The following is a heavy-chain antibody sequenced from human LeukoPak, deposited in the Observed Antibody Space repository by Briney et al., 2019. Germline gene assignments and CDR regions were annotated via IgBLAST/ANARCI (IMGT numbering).Heavy chain of an antibody. V-gene: IGHV3-23*01. D-gene: IGHD4-11*01. CDR2: ISGSGGST. Sequence: GGSLRLSCVGSGFTFSNYGMSWVRQAPGKGLEWVSAISGSGGSTYYADSVRGRFTISRDNSKNTLYLQMNSLRAEDTAVYYCAKERSSVTDPYFDYWGQGTLVTVSS. CDR3: AKERSSVTDPYFDY. CDR1: GFTFSNYG. J-gene: IGHJ4*02.